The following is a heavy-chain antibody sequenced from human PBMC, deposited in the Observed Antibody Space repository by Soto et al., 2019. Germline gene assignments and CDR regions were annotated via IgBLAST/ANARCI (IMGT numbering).Heavy chain of an antibody. CDR1: GFTFTEYY. CDR2: IGDNGDKT. J-gene: IGHJ4*02. V-gene: IGHV3-11*01. CDR3: ANGPLDY. Sequence: QVRLVEYGGGLVKPGGSLRLSCVASGFTFTEYYMSWIRQAPGRGLEWVSYIGDNGDKTYYAKSVKGRFTISRDNAKSSLFLQMNSLRPEDTAVYYCANGPLDYWGQGTLFTVSS.